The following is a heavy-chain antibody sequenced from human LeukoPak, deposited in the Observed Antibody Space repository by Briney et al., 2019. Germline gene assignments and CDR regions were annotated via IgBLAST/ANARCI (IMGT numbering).Heavy chain of an antibody. D-gene: IGHD3-3*01. V-gene: IGHV3-23*01. J-gene: IGHJ3*02. CDR1: GFTFSGYA. CDR2: ISGSGGST. CDR3: AKDLSYYDFWSGYPNAFDI. Sequence: GGSLRLSCAASGFTFSGYAMSWVRQAPGKGLEWVSAISGSGGSTYYADSVKGRFTISRDNSKNTLYLQMNSLRAEDTAVYYCAKDLSYYDFWSGYPNAFDIWGQGTMVTVSS.